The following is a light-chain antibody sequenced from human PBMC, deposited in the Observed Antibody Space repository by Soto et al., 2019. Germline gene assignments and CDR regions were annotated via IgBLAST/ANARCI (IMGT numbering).Light chain of an antibody. V-gene: IGKV1-33*01. CDR3: QQYDNLPLT. Sequence: DIQMTQSPSSLSAFVGDRVTITCQASQDISNYLNWYQQKPGKAPKLLIYDASNLQIGVPSRFSGSGSGTDFTFTISSLQPEDIATYYCQQYDNLPLTFGGGTKVEIK. CDR1: QDISNY. CDR2: DAS. J-gene: IGKJ4*01.